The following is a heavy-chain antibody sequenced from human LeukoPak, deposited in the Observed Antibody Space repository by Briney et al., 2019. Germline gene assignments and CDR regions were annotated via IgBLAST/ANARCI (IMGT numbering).Heavy chain of an antibody. CDR1: GFTFSSYA. CDR3: ARDLLNKDYGDFPNWFDP. Sequence: GGSLRLSCAASGFTFSSYALHWVRQAPGKGLEWVAVISYDGSNKYYADSVKGRFTISRDNSKNTLYLQMNSLRAEDTAVYYCARDLLNKDYGDFPNWFDPWGHGTLVTVSS. D-gene: IGHD4-17*01. J-gene: IGHJ5*02. V-gene: IGHV3-30*04. CDR2: ISYDGSNK.